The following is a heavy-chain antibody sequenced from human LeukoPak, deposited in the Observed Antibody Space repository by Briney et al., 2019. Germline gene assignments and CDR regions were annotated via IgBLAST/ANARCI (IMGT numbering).Heavy chain of an antibody. J-gene: IGHJ4*02. V-gene: IGHV4-59*01. Sequence: SEGLSLTCTVSGGTISSFYGSWVRQPPGKGLGWIGYIYYSGSTNYNPSLKSRVTISLDASKNQFSLRLSSMTAADTAVYYCARGNGSPDYWGQGTLVTVSS. CDR2: IYYSGST. CDR3: ARGNGSPDY. CDR1: GGTISSFY.